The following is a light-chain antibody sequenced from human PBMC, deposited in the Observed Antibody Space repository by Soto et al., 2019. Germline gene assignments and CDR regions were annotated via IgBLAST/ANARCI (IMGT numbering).Light chain of an antibody. CDR1: QSISSW. Sequence: DIQMTQSPSTLSASVGDRVTITCRASQSISSWLAWYQQKPGKAPKLLIYDASNLESGVPSRFNGSGSATEFTLTISSLQPDDFATYYCQQYNNYWTFGQGTKVDI. CDR2: DAS. V-gene: IGKV1-5*01. CDR3: QQYNNYWT. J-gene: IGKJ1*01.